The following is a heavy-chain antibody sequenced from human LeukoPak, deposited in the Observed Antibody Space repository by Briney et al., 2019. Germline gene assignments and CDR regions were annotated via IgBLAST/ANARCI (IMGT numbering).Heavy chain of an antibody. Sequence: PSETLSLTCTVSGGSISSSSYYWGWIRQPPGKGLEWIGSIYYSGNTYYNPSLKSRVTISVDTSKNQFSLKLSSVTAADTAVYYCARLSIVEDSGTWRPPDAVDIWGQGTMVTVSS. J-gene: IGHJ3*02. CDR2: IYYSGNT. D-gene: IGHD6-13*01. CDR1: GGSISSSSYY. CDR3: ARLSIVEDSGTWRPPDAVDI. V-gene: IGHV4-39*01.